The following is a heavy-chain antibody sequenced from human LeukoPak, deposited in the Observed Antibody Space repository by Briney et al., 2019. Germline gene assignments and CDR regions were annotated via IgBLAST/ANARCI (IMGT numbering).Heavy chain of an antibody. CDR3: ARQHYYDSSGFNRYVWFDP. Sequence: SETLSLTCTVSGGSITTTSYYXXWIRQPPGXXXXXXXXXXXSGSAYYSPSLKSRVSISVDTSENQFSLKLSSVTAADTAMYYCARQHYYDSSGFNRYVWFDPWGQGTLVTVSS. CDR1: GGSITTTSYY. CDR2: XXXSGSA. J-gene: IGHJ5*02. V-gene: IGHV4-39*01. D-gene: IGHD3-22*01.